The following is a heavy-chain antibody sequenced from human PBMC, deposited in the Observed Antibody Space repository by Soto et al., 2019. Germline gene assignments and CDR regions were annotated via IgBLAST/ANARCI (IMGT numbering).Heavy chain of an antibody. J-gene: IGHJ3*01. D-gene: IGHD3-10*01. CDR3: ARSYYLPDPLAV. CDR1: GCRFSDYG. Sequence: ASVKVSCKASGCRFSDYGFNWLRPAPVQGLEWMGCISAFNGNTETAQGLQDRVTMTTDSSTTTSHMDLTNLTTDDTAIYYCARSYYLPDPLAVSAQRSIVTVSS. V-gene: IGHV1-18*01. CDR2: ISAFNGNT.